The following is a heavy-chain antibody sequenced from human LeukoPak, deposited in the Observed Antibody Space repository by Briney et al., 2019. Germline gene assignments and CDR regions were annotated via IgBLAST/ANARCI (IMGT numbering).Heavy chain of an antibody. CDR3: ASRPGYSTSFDP. J-gene: IGHJ5*02. D-gene: IGHD6-13*01. Sequence: SETLSLTCTVSGGSISSSSYCWGWIRQPPGKGLEWIGSIYYSGSTYYNPSLKSRVTISVDTSKNQFSLKLSSVTAADTAVYYCASRPGYSTSFDPWGQGTLVTVSS. V-gene: IGHV4-39*01. CDR2: IYYSGST. CDR1: GGSISSSSYC.